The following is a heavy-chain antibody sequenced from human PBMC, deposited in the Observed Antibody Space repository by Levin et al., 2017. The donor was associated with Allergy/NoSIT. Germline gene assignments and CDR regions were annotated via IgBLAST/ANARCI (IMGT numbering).Heavy chain of an antibody. D-gene: IGHD2-15*01. CDR3: ARDDSRLLAFDI. CDR2: IYHSGST. Sequence: ASETLSLTCAVSGGSISSSNWWSWVRQPPGKGLEWIGEIYHSGSTNYNPSLKSRVTISVDKSKNQFSLKLSSVTAADTAVYYCARDDSRLLAFDIWGQGTMVTVSS. CDR1: GGSISSSNW. J-gene: IGHJ3*02. V-gene: IGHV4-4*02.